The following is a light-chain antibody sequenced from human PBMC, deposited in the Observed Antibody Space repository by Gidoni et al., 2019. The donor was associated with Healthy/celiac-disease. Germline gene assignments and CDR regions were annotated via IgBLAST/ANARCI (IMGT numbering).Light chain of an antibody. Sequence: SSELTQDPAVSVALGQTVRITCQGDSLRSYYASWYQQKPGQAPVLVIYGKNNRPSGIPDRFTGSSSGNTASLTITGAQGEDEADYYCNSRDSSGNPYVFGTGTKVTVL. CDR1: SLRSYY. CDR3: NSRDSSGNPYV. CDR2: GKN. J-gene: IGLJ1*01. V-gene: IGLV3-19*01.